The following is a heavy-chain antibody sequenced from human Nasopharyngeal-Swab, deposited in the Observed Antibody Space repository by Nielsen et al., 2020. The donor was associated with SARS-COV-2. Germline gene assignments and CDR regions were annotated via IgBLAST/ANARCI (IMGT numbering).Heavy chain of an antibody. V-gene: IGHV4-31*03. CDR1: GGSISSGGYY. CDR3: ARVYSSSIIDY. D-gene: IGHD6-13*01. J-gene: IGHJ4*02. CDR2: IYYSGST. Sequence: SETLSLTCTVSGGSISSGGYYWSWIRQHPGKGLEWIGYIYYSGSTYYNPSLKSRVTISVDTSKNQFSLKLSSVTAADTAVYYCARVYSSSIIDYWGQGTLVTFSS.